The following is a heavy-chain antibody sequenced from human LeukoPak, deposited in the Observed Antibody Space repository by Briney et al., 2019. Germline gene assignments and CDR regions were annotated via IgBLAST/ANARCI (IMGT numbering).Heavy chain of an antibody. V-gene: IGHV4-4*02. CDR1: GGSIISTNW. Sequence: GTLSLPFGVSGGSIISTNWWTWVRQPPGKGLEWIGEVHLDGRTNYNPSLGSRLTMSVDLPENQVSLKLTSVTAADTAVYYCAREGGFYRPLDYSGQGTLVTVSS. D-gene: IGHD3-3*01. CDR3: AREGGFYRPLDY. J-gene: IGHJ4*02. CDR2: VHLDGRT.